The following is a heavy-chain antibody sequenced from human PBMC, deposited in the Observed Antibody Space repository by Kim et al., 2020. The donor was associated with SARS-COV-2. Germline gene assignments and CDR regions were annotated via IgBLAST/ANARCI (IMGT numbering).Heavy chain of an antibody. CDR2: MYYSGST. Sequence: SETLSLTCTVSGGSVSSGSYYWNWIRQPPGKGLEWIGYMYYSGSTNYNPSLKSRVTISVDTSKNQFSLKLSSVTAADTAVYYCARITGNYDRWFDPWGQGPWSPSPQ. CDR3: ARITGNYDRWFDP. V-gene: IGHV4-61*01. D-gene: IGHD1-7*01. J-gene: IGHJ5*02. CDR1: GGSVSSGSYY.